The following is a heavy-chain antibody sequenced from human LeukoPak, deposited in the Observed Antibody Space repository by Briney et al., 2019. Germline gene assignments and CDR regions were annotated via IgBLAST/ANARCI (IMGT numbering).Heavy chain of an antibody. CDR1: GFTFSSYG. Sequence: GGSLRLSCAASGFTFSSYGMHWVRQAPGKGLEWVAVISYDGSNKYYADSVKGRFTISRDNSKNTLYLQMNSLRAEDTAVYYCAKDLSGSYDWENFSFDYWGQGTLVTVSS. CDR3: AKDLSGSYDWENFSFDY. CDR2: ISYDGSNK. J-gene: IGHJ4*02. V-gene: IGHV3-30*18. D-gene: IGHD1-26*01.